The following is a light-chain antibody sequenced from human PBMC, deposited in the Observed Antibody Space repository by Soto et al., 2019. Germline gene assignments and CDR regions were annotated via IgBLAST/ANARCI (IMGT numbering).Light chain of an antibody. Sequence: EIVMTQSPATLSVSPGESATLSCRASQSVRGYLAWYQQRPGQAPRLLIYGASSRATGVPARFSGSGSGTEFTLSISSLQTEDFAVYYCQQYNNWPAWTFGQGTKVDIK. CDR2: GAS. V-gene: IGKV3-15*01. J-gene: IGKJ1*01. CDR3: QQYNNWPAWT. CDR1: QSVRGY.